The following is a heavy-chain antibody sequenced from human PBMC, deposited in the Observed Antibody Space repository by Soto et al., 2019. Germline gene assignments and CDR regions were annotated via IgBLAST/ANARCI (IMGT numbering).Heavy chain of an antibody. V-gene: IGHV3-74*01. CDR3: ARDLGSSGWYSTGY. J-gene: IGHJ4*02. Sequence: GGSLRLSCAASGFTFSSYWTHRVRQAPGKGLVWVSRINSDGSSTSYADSVKGRFTISRDNAKNTLYLQMNSLRAEDTAVYYCARDLGSSGWYSTGYWGQGTLVTVSS. CDR1: GFTFSSYW. D-gene: IGHD6-19*01. CDR2: INSDGSST.